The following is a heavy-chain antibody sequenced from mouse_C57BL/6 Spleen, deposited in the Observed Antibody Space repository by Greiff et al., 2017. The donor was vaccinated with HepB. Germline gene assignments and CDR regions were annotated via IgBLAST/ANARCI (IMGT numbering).Heavy chain of an antibody. CDR2: IHPNSGST. Sequence: VQLQQPGAELVKPGASVKLSCKASGYTFTSYWMHWVKQRPGQGLEWIGMIHPNSGSTNYNEKFKSKATLTVDKSSSTAYMQLSSLTSEDSAVYYGERNYDYDEGTFAYWGKGTLVTVSA. J-gene: IGHJ3*01. D-gene: IGHD2-4*01. CDR1: GYTFTSYW. CDR3: ERNYDYDEGTFAY. V-gene: IGHV1-64*01.